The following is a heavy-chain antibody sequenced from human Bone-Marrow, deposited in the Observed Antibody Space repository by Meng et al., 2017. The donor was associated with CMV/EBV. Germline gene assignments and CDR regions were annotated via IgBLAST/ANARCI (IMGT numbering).Heavy chain of an antibody. CDR2: IYSSSSYI. J-gene: IGHJ4*02. CDR1: GFTFSSYS. D-gene: IGHD2-2*01. CDR3: ARWGQMYLYHYYFDY. V-gene: IGHV3-21*06. Sequence: GESLKISCAASGFTFSSYSMNWVRQAPGKGPEWVSSIYSSSSYIFYADSVKGRFTISTDNAKNSPYLQMNSLRAEDTAVYYCARWGQMYLYHYYFDYWGQGMMVTVSS.